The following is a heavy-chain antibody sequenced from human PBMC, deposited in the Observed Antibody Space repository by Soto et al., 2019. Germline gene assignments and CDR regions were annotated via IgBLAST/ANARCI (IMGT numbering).Heavy chain of an antibody. Sequence: GGSLRLSCAASGFTFSSYAMHWVRQAPGKGLEWVAVISYDGSNKYYADSVKGRFTISRDNSKNTLYLQMNSLRAEDTAVYYCARDRSSSWLRYFDYWGQGTQVTVSS. CDR1: GFTFSSYA. CDR3: ARDRSSSWLRYFDY. CDR2: ISYDGSNK. D-gene: IGHD6-13*01. V-gene: IGHV3-30-3*01. J-gene: IGHJ4*02.